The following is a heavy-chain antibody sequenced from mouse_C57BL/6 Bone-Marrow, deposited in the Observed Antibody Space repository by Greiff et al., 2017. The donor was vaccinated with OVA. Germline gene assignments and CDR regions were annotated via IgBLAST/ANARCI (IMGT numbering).Heavy chain of an antibody. Sequence: EVQVVESGPGLVKPSQSLSLTCSVTGYSITSGYYWNWIRQFPGNKLEWMGYISYDGSNNYNPSLKNRISITRDTSKNQFFLKLNSVTTEDTATYYCARDYGRFAYWGQGTLVTVSA. CDR3: ARDYGRFAY. CDR1: GYSITSGYY. D-gene: IGHD1-2*01. CDR2: ISYDGSN. V-gene: IGHV3-6*01. J-gene: IGHJ3*01.